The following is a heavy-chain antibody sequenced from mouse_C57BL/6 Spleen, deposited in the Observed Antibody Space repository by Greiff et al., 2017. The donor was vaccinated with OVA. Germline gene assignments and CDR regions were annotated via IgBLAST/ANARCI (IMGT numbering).Heavy chain of an antibody. Sequence: EVQGVESGPGLVKPSQTVFLTCTVTGISITTGNYRWSWIRQFPGNKLEWIGYIYYSGTITYNPSLTSRTTITRDTPKNQFFLEMNSLTAEDTATYYCAREAPYTGWLLRGYFDVWGTGTTVTVSS. CDR1: GISITTGNYR. J-gene: IGHJ1*03. V-gene: IGHV3-5*01. D-gene: IGHD2-3*01. CDR2: IYYSGTI. CDR3: AREAPYTGWLLRGYFDV.